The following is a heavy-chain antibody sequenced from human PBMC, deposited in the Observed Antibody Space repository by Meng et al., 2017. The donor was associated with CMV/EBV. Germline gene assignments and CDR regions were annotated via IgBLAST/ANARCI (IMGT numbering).Heavy chain of an antibody. D-gene: IGHD4-23*01. CDR2: IYTSGST. Sequence: VQLQGAGPGLVKPSDPLSLTCPVSGGSISSYYWSWIRQPAGKGLEWIGRIYTSGSTNYNPSLKSRVTMSVDTSKNQFSLKLSSVTAADTAVYYRARVLRWNGVIDYWGQGTLVTVSS. J-gene: IGHJ4*02. V-gene: IGHV4-4*07. CDR1: GGSISSYY. CDR3: ARVLRWNGVIDY.